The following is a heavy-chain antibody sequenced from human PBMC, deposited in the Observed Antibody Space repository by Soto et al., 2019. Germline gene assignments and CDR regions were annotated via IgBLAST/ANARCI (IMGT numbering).Heavy chain of an antibody. CDR2: ISGSGGST. Sequence: GGSLRLSCAASGFTFSSYAMSWVRQAPGKGLEWVSAISGSGGSTYYADSVKGRFTISRDNSKNTLYLQMNSLRAEDTAVYYCAKDQRDMQDIVVVPAAMRIYYYGMDGWGQGTTVTVSS. J-gene: IGHJ6*02. V-gene: IGHV3-23*01. CDR1: GFTFSSYA. CDR3: AKDQRDMQDIVVVPAAMRIYYYGMDG. D-gene: IGHD2-2*01.